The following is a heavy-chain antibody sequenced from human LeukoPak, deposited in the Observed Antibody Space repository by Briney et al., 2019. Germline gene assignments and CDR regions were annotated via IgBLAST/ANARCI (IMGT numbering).Heavy chain of an antibody. V-gene: IGHV3-48*03. D-gene: IGHD3-3*01. CDR1: GFTFSSYE. CDR3: ARGPVGVVIIGNWFDP. J-gene: IGHJ5*02. CDR2: ISSSGSTI. Sequence: GGSLRLSCAASGFTFSSYEMNWVRQAPGKGLEWVSYISSSGSTIYYAGSVKGRFTISRDNAKNSLYLQMNSLRAEDTAVYYCARGPVGVVIIGNWFDPWGQGTLVTVSS.